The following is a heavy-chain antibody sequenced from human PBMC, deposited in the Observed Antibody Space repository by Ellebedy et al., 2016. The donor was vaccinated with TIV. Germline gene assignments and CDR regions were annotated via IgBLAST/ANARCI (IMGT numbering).Heavy chain of an antibody. CDR3: AKGSSSGFNYDRVGFQY. J-gene: IGHJ4*02. Sequence: GESLKISCAASGFTFSSFAMHWVRQAPGKGLEWLSVISAGGSSTYTADSVKGRFTITRANSKNTLFLQMNRLRAEDTAVYYCAKGSSSGFNYDRVGFQYWGQGTLVTVSS. CDR2: ISAGGSST. CDR1: GFTFSSFA. V-gene: IGHV3-23*01. D-gene: IGHD3-22*01.